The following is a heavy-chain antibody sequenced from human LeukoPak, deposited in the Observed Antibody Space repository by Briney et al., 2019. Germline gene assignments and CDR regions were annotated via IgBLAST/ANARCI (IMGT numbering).Heavy chain of an antibody. CDR3: ARAGRDGYNYADY. Sequence: HPGGSLRLSCAAPGLTVSSNYMSWVRQAPGKGLEWVSVIYSGGSTYYADSVKGRFTISRDNSKNTLYLQMNSLRAEDTAVYYCARAGRDGYNYADYWGQGTLVTVSS. D-gene: IGHD5-24*01. J-gene: IGHJ4*02. CDR1: GLTVSSNY. V-gene: IGHV3-53*01. CDR2: IYSGGST.